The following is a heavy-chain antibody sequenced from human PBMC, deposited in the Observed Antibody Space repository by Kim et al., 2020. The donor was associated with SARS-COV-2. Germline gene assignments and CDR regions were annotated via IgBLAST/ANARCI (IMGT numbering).Heavy chain of an antibody. J-gene: IGHJ3*02. CDR2: IYYRGST. CDR1: GGSLSPYY. CDR3: ARDLDTTMGDAFDI. D-gene: IGHD5-18*01. V-gene: IGHV4-59*01. Sequence: SETLSLTCTVSGGSLSPYYWSWIRQSPGKGMEWIGYIYYRGSTNYNPSLKSRVTISVDTSKNQFSLKLTSVSAADTAMYYCARDLDTTMGDAFDIWGQGKMVTVSS.